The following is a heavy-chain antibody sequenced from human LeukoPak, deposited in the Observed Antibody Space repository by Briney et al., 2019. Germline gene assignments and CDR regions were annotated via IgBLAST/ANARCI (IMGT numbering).Heavy chain of an antibody. V-gene: IGHV1-18*01. CDR2: ISAYNGHT. CDR3: ARAAVTYNYYYYYMGV. J-gene: IGHJ6*03. CDR1: GYIFSSYG. D-gene: IGHD4-17*01. Sequence: ASVKVSCKASGYIFSSYGISWVRQAPGQGLEWMGWISAYNGHTNYAQKLQGRVTMTTDTSTSTAYMELSSLRSEDTAVYYCARAAVTYNYYYYYMGVWGKGTTVTISS.